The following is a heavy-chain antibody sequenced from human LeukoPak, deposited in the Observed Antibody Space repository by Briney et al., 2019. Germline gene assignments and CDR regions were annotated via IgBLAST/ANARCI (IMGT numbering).Heavy chain of an antibody. D-gene: IGHD3-10*01. J-gene: IGHJ5*02. V-gene: IGHV4-39*07. Sequence: PSETLSLTCTVSGGSISSSSYYWGWIRQPPGKGLEWIGSMYYSGSTYYNPSLKSRVTISVDASKNQFSLKLSSVTAADTAVYYCAGTRVWFGELFLGPNWFDPWGQGTLVTVSS. CDR1: GGSISSSSYY. CDR2: MYYSGST. CDR3: AGTRVWFGELFLGPNWFDP.